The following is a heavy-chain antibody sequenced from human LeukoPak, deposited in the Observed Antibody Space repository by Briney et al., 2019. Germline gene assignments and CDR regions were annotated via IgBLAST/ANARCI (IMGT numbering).Heavy chain of an antibody. CDR1: GGSISSGGYS. D-gene: IGHD6-6*01. CDR3: ARQYYFDY. V-gene: IGHV4-30-2*01. CDR2: IYHSGST. Sequence: SETLSLTCAVSGGSISSGGYSWSWIRQPPGKGLEWIGYIYHSGSTNYNPSLKSRVTISVDTSKNQFSLKLSSVTAADTAVYYCARQYYFDYWGQGTLVTVSS. J-gene: IGHJ4*02.